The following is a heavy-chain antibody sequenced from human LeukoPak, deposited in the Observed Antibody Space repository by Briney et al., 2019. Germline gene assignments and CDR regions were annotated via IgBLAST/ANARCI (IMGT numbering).Heavy chain of an antibody. V-gene: IGHV4-61*02. J-gene: IGHJ4*02. CDR1: GGSISSGSYY. D-gene: IGHD3-3*01. CDR3: ARTIDPYTFDY. Sequence: SQTLSLTCTVSGGSISSGSYYWSWIRQPAGKGLEWIGRISTSGTTNYDPSLKSRVTISVDTSKNHFSLKLSSVTAADTAVYYCARTIDPYTFDYWGQGALVTVSS. CDR2: ISTSGTT.